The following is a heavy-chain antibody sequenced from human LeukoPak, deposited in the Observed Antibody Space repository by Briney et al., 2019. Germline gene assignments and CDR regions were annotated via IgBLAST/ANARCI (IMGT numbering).Heavy chain of an antibody. V-gene: IGHV4-59*08. Sequence: SETLSLTCTVSGGSISSYYWSWIRQPPGKGLEWIGYIYYSGSTNYNPSLKSRVTISVDTSKNQFSLKLSSVTAADTAVYYCARSDIWGSYRFLDYWGQGALVTVSS. D-gene: IGHD3-16*02. CDR3: ARSDIWGSYRFLDY. J-gene: IGHJ4*02. CDR1: GGSISSYY. CDR2: IYYSGST.